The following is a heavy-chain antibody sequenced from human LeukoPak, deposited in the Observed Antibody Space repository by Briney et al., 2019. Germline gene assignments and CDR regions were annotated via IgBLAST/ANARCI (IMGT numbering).Heavy chain of an antibody. CDR2: IHWNGGRT. D-gene: IGHD3-16*01. CDR3: AKDDDWGRYKH. J-gene: IGHJ1*01. Sequence: GGSLRLSCAASGFTFDNYGINWVRQAPGEGLEWVSRIHWNGGRTGYADSVKGRFTISRDNSKNTQSLQMNSLRAEDTAVYYCAKDDDWGRYKHWGQGTLVTVSS. CDR1: GFTFDNYG. V-gene: IGHV3-20*04.